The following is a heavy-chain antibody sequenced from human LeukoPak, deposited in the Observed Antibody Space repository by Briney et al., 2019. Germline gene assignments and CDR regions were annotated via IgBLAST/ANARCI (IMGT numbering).Heavy chain of an antibody. D-gene: IGHD6-13*01. CDR2: FDREDDET. CDR1: GYTLTELS. Sequence: ASVKVSCKVSGYTLTELSMHWVRQAPGKGLEWMGGFDREDDETINAQKFQGRITLTEDTSSDTAYMELSSLTSEDTAVYYCATDPYSSTWSPFDYWGQGTLVTVSS. CDR3: ATDPYSSTWSPFDY. V-gene: IGHV1-24*01. J-gene: IGHJ4*02.